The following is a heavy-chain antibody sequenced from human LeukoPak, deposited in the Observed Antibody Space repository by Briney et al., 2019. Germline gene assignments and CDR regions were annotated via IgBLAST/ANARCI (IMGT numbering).Heavy chain of an antibody. CDR1: GYTFTSYG. V-gene: IGHV1-18*01. Sequence: GASVKVSCKASGYTFTSYGISWVRQAPGQGLEWMGWISAYNGNTNYAQKLQGRVTMTTDTSTSTAYMELRSLRSDDTAVYYCARDRQMVTFGGVIARPHGFYYWGQGTLVTVSS. CDR3: ARDRQMVTFGGVIARPHGFYY. CDR2: ISAYNGNT. J-gene: IGHJ4*02. D-gene: IGHD3-16*02.